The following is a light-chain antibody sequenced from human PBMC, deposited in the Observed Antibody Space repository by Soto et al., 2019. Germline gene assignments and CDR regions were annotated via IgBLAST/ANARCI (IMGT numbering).Light chain of an antibody. CDR3: QSFDINVLALI. V-gene: IGLV1-40*01. CDR1: NSNIGAGFG. Sequence: QLVLTQPPSVSGAPGQRVTISCTGSNSNIGAGFGVQWYQQFPRTAPRLLIYNNTNRPSGVPDRFSASKSGTSASLAITGLRAEDEADYYCQSFDINVLALIFGVGTKLTVL. CDR2: NNT. J-gene: IGLJ2*01.